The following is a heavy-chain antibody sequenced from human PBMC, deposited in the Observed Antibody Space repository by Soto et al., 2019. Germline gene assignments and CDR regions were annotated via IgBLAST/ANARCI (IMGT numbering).Heavy chain of an antibody. CDR1: GFTFNSSA. Sequence: EVQLLEAGGGLVQPGGSLRLSCAASGFTFNSSAMSWVRQAPGKGLEWVSTTSGGAGSTYYADSVKGRFTISRDNSKNTLYLQINSLRADDTAVYYCAKGRYRIGWYDPYFDYWGQGTLVTVSS. CDR2: TSGGAGST. CDR3: AKGRYRIGWYDPYFDY. D-gene: IGHD6-19*01. J-gene: IGHJ4*02. V-gene: IGHV3-23*01.